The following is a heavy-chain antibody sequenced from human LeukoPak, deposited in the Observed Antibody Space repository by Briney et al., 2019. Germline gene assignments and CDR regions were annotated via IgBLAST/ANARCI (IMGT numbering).Heavy chain of an antibody. CDR2: ITERGST. CDR3: AGGPITEDGTFHSPNA. V-gene: IGHV4-34*01. D-gene: IGHD1-1*01. CDR1: GGSFSGHY. Sequence: SETLSLTCAVSGGSFSGHYWRWIRQSPGKGLEWIGEITERGSTNYNPSLKSRVTISRDTSKNHFSLKVSTVTDADTAVYYCAGGPITEDGTFHSPNAWGQGTLVTVSS. J-gene: IGHJ5*02.